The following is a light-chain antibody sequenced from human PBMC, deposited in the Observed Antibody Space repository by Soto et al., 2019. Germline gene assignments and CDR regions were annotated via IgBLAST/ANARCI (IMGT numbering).Light chain of an antibody. J-gene: IGKJ1*01. CDR2: GAS. CDR1: QSVSSSY. Sequence: EIVLRRSPGTLSLSPGERATLSFMASQSVSSSYLAWYQQKPGQAPRLLIYGASSRATGIPDRFSGSGSGTDFTLTISRLEPEDFAVYYCQQYGSSWTFGQGTKVDIK. V-gene: IGKV3-20*01. CDR3: QQYGSSWT.